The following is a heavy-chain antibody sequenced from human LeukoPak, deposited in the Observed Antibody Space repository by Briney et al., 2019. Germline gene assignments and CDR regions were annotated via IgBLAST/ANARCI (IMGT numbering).Heavy chain of an antibody. D-gene: IGHD2-15*01. J-gene: IGHJ4*02. V-gene: IGHV3-7*01. Sequence: GGSLRLSCAASGFTFSSYWMSWVRQAPGKGLEWVANIKQDGSEKYYVDSVKGRFTISRDNAKNSLYLQMNSLRAEDTAVYSCAREFNSFLADCSGGQCLFMSWGQGVLVTVSS. CDR3: AREFNSFLADCSGGQCLFMS. CDR2: IKQDGSEK. CDR1: GFTFSSYW.